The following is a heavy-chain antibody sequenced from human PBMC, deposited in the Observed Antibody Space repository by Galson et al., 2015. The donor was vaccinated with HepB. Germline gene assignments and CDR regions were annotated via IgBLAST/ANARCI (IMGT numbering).Heavy chain of an antibody. CDR3: TTDVYYSTYWSWLDP. V-gene: IGHV3-15*01. D-gene: IGHD2-8*02. J-gene: IGHJ5*02. Sequence: SLRLSCAAYGFPFNNARMPWVRQAPGMGLEWVGRIKSKTDGETTDSAPPVKGRFTISRHDSKNRLYLQMNSLKTEDTAVYYCTTDVYYSTYWSWLDPWGQGTLVTVSS. CDR2: IKSKTDGETT. CDR1: GFPFNNAR.